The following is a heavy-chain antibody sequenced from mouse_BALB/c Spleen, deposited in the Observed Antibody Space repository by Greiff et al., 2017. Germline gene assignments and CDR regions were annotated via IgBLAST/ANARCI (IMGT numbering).Heavy chain of an antibody. Sequence: VMLVESGPGLVQPSQSLSITCTVSGFSLTSYGVHWVRQSPGKGLEWLGVIWSGGSTDYNAAFISRLSISKDNSKSQVFFKMNSLQANDTAIYYCARIDLDWGQGTLVTVSA. CDR3: ARIDLD. CDR1: GFSLTSYG. J-gene: IGHJ3*01. CDR2: IWSGGST. V-gene: IGHV2-2*02.